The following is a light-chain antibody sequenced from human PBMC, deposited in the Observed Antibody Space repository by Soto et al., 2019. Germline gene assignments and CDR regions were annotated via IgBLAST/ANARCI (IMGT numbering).Light chain of an antibody. CDR2: AAS. Sequence: DIQMIQSPSSLSASVGDRVTVTCRASQSISSHLNWYQQKPGKAPKLLIYAASTLQSGVPSRFSGSGSGTDFTLTLSNLQPEDSATYHCQQSDGIPYTFGPGTKLEIK. CDR1: QSISSH. V-gene: IGKV1-39*01. J-gene: IGKJ2*01. CDR3: QQSDGIPYT.